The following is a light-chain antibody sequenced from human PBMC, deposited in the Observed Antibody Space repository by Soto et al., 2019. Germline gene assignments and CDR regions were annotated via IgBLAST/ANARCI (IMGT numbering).Light chain of an antibody. CDR3: QQSYITPPDT. J-gene: IGKJ2*01. V-gene: IGKV1-39*01. CDR2: GAS. CDR1: QSISTY. Sequence: DIQMTQSPSSLSASVGDRVIITCRTSQSISTYLNWYQQKPGKAPKLLIYGASNLQSGIPSRFSGSGSGTDFTLTISTLQRDDFATYYCQQSYITPPDTFGQGTRVE.